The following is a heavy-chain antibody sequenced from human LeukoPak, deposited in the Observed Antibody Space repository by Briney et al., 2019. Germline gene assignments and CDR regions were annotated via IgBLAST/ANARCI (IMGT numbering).Heavy chain of an antibody. V-gene: IGHV3-9*01. CDR2: ISWNSGSI. J-gene: IGHJ6*02. Sequence: QAGGSLRLSCAASGFTFDDYAMHWVRQAPGKGLEWVSGISWNSGSIGYADSVKGRFTISRDNAKNSLYLQMNSLRAEGTALYYCAKDQDYYYYYGMDVWGQGTTVTVSS. CDR1: GFTFDDYA. CDR3: AKDQDYYYYYGMDV.